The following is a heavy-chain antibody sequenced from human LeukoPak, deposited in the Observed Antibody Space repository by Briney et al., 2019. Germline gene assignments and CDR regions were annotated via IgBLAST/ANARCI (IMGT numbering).Heavy chain of an antibody. V-gene: IGHV4-59*01. CDR1: GGSISSYY. Sequence: SETLSLTCTVSGGSISSYYWSCIRHPPGKGLEWIGYIYYSGTTNHNPSIKSRVTIAPDRSKNQFSLKVNSVTAADTALYYCARDSSSWARYFDLWGRGTLVTVSS. CDR2: IYYSGTT. D-gene: IGHD2-2*01. J-gene: IGHJ2*01. CDR3: ARDSSSWARYFDL.